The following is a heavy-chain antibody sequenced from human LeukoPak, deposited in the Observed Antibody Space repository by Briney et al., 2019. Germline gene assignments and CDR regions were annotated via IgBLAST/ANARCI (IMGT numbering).Heavy chain of an antibody. CDR1: GGSISSGGYY. Sequence: SEPLSLTCTVSGGSISSGGYYWSWIRQHPGKGLEWIGYIYYSGSTYYNPSLKSRVTISVDTSKNQFSLKLSSVTAADTAVYYCARVETQGYYFDYWGQGTLVTVSS. CDR3: ARVETQGYYFDY. D-gene: IGHD5-24*01. J-gene: IGHJ4*02. CDR2: IYYSGST. V-gene: IGHV4-31*03.